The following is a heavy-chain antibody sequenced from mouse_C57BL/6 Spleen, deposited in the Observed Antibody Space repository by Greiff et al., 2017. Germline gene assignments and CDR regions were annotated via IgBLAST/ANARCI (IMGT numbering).Heavy chain of an antibody. Sequence: VQLQQPGAELVRPGSSVKLSCKASGYTFTSYWMHWVKQRPIQGLEWIGNIDPSDSETHYNQKFKDKATLTVDKSSSTAYMQLSSLTSEDSAVYYCARLAGYDPLGYWGQGTTLTVSS. CDR2: IDPSDSET. V-gene: IGHV1-52*01. CDR1: GYTFTSYW. D-gene: IGHD2-2*01. CDR3: ARLAGYDPLGY. J-gene: IGHJ2*01.